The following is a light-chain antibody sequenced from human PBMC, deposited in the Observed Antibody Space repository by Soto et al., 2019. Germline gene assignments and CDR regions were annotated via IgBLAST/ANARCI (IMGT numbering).Light chain of an antibody. J-gene: IGKJ1*01. CDR3: QQYNVWWT. V-gene: IGKV3-15*01. CDR2: GAF. Sequence: EIVLTQSPGTLSLSPGDTATLSCRASQSVSSNLAWYQQKPGQAPSLLIYGAFTRATGIPARFSGTGSGTEFTLTISSLQSEDFAVYYCQQYNVWWTFGQGTKVDIK. CDR1: QSVSSN.